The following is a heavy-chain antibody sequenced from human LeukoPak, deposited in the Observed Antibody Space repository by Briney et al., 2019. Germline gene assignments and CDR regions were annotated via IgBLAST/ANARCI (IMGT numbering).Heavy chain of an antibody. J-gene: IGHJ3*02. D-gene: IGHD3-10*01. CDR1: GGSFSGYY. V-gene: IGHV4-34*01. CDR3: ARRELWFGELYAFDI. CDR2: INHSGST. Sequence: SETLSLTCAVYGGSFSGYYWSWIRQPPGKGLEWIGEINHSGSTNYNPSLKSRVTISVDTSKNQFSLKLSSVTAADTAVYYCARRELWFGELYAFDIWGQGTMVTVSS.